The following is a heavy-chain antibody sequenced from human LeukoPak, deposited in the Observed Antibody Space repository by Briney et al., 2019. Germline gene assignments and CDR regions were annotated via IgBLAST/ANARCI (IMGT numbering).Heavy chain of an antibody. Sequence: GSSVKVSCKASGGTFSSYAISWVRQAPGQGLEWMGGIIPIFGTANYAQKFQGRVTITADESTSTAYMELSSLGSEDTAVYYCARESPYGGLIDYWGQGTLVTVSS. CDR2: IIPIFGTA. CDR3: ARESPYGGLIDY. J-gene: IGHJ4*02. D-gene: IGHD4-23*01. V-gene: IGHV1-69*01. CDR1: GGTFSSYA.